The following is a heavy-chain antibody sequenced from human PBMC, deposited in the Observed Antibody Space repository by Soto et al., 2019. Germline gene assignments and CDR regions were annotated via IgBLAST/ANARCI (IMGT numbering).Heavy chain of an antibody. CDR2: ISGSGGST. CDR3: AKDLLIFCSGGSCYSDWFDP. J-gene: IGHJ5*02. V-gene: IGHV3-23*01. CDR1: GFTFSSYA. D-gene: IGHD2-15*01. Sequence: PGGSLRLSCAASGFTFSSYAMSWVRQAPGKGLEWVSAISGSGGSTYYADSVKGRFTISRDNSKNTLYLQMNSLRAEDTAVYYCAKDLLIFCSGGSCYSDWFDPWGQGTLVTVSS.